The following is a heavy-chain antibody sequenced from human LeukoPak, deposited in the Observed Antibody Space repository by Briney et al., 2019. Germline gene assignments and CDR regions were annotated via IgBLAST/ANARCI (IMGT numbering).Heavy chain of an antibody. D-gene: IGHD3-16*01. Sequence: GESLKISCKGSGYSFTNYWIGWVRQMPGKGLEWMGIIYPGDSDVRYSPSFQGQVTISADESINTAYLQRSSLKASDTAIYYCARGGSHFEYWGQGTLVTVSS. CDR2: IYPGDSDV. CDR1: GYSFTNYW. V-gene: IGHV5-51*01. CDR3: ARGGSHFEY. J-gene: IGHJ4*02.